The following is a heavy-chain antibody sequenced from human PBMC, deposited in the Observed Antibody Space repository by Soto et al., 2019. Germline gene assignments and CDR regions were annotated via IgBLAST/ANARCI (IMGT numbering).Heavy chain of an antibody. CDR1: GFTFSSYG. CDR2: IWYDGSNK. Sequence: QVQLVESGGGVVQPGRSLRLSCAASGFTFSSYGMHWVRQAPGKGLEWVAVIWYDGSNKYYADSVKGRFTISRDNSKNTLYLQMNSLRAEDTAVYYCARDWGYFGDYVEDYWGQGTLVTVSS. V-gene: IGHV3-33*01. CDR3: ARDWGYFGDYVEDY. J-gene: IGHJ4*02. D-gene: IGHD4-17*01.